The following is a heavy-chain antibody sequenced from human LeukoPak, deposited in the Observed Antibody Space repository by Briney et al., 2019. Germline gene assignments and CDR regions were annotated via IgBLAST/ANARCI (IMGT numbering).Heavy chain of an antibody. CDR3: ARDQEGFDY. V-gene: IGHV1-46*01. J-gene: IGHJ4*02. Sequence: ASVKVSCKASGYTFTNYYMHWVRQAPGQGLEWMGIIIPSGGSTTYAQKFQGRVIMTRDTSTTTVHMELSGLRSEDTAVYYCARDQEGFDYWGQGTLVTVSS. CDR1: GYTFTNYY. CDR2: IIPSGGST.